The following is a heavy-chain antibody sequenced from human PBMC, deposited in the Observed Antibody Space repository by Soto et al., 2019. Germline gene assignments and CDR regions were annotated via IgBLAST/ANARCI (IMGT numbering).Heavy chain of an antibody. Sequence: ASVKVSCKASGYTFNFYGITWVRQAPGQGLEGMGWISGFNGNTNYAADLQGRVTMTTDTSTSTAYMELRGLRSDDTAVYYCARIGVSSGHLSPDFDSWGHGTLVPVSS. D-gene: IGHD3-16*01. CDR2: ISGFNGNT. V-gene: IGHV1-18*01. CDR1: GYTFNFYG. J-gene: IGHJ4*01. CDR3: ARIGVSSGHLSPDFDS.